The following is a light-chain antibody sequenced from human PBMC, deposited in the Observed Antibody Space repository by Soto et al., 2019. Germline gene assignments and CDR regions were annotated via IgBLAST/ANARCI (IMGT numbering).Light chain of an antibody. J-gene: IGKJ1*01. V-gene: IGKV2-28*01. CDR3: MQALQTPRT. CDR2: LAS. Sequence: EIVMTQSPLSLTVTPGEPASISCKSSQSLQHNNGNTLLDWYMQKPGQSPQLLTYLASRRAPGAPDRVSGSGSGTDFTLSISTVEADDAAIYYCMQALQTPRTFGQGTKLEI. CDR1: QSLQHNNGNTL.